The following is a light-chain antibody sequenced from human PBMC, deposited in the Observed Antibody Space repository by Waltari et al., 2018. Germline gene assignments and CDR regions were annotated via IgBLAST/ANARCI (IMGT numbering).Light chain of an antibody. CDR1: SSDVGHYNL. Sequence: QSALTQPASVSGSPGQSITISCTGTSSDVGHYNLVSWCQQYPGKAPNVMIYDDNRRPSGVSDRFSGSKSGNTASLTISGVQAEDGADYYCCSYAGSYTWVFGGGTKLTVL. CDR3: CSYAGSYTWV. V-gene: IGLV2-23*01. J-gene: IGLJ3*02. CDR2: DDN.